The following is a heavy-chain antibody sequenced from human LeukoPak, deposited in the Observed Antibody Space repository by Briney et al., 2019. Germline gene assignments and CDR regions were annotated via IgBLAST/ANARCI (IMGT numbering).Heavy chain of an antibody. D-gene: IGHD6-19*01. CDR1: GFTVSSNY. CDR2: IYSGGST. CDR3: AKDPRKYSSGSYFDY. J-gene: IGHJ4*02. V-gene: IGHV3-53*05. Sequence: GGSLRLSCAASGFTVSSNYMSWVRQAPGKGLEWVSVIYSGGSTYYADSVKGRFTISRDNSKNTLYLQMNSLRAEDTAVYYCAKDPRKYSSGSYFDYWGQGTLVTVSS.